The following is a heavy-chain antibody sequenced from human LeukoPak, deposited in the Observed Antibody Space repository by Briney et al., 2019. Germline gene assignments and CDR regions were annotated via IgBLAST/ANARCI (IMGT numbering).Heavy chain of an antibody. Sequence: SETLCLTCTVSGGSISSYYWSWIRQPPGKELEWIGYIYYSGSTNYNPSLKSRVTISVDTSKNQFSLKLSSVTAADTAVYYCARARSRGVVDYWGQGTLVTVSS. V-gene: IGHV4-59*01. CDR2: IYYSGST. D-gene: IGHD3-10*01. CDR1: GGSISSYY. J-gene: IGHJ4*02. CDR3: ARARSRGVVDY.